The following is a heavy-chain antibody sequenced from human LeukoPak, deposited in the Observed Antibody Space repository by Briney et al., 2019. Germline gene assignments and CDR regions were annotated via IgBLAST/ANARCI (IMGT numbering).Heavy chain of an antibody. CDR3: ARDCLFLEWFFDY. CDR2: IYYSGST. CDR1: GGSISSSSYY. D-gene: IGHD3-3*01. J-gene: IGHJ4*02. V-gene: IGHV4-39*07. Sequence: SETLSLTCTVSGGSISSSSYYWGWIRQPPGKGLEWIGSIYYSGSTYYNPSLKSRVTISVDTSKNQFSLKLSSVTAADTAVYYCARDCLFLEWFFDYWGQGTLVTVSS.